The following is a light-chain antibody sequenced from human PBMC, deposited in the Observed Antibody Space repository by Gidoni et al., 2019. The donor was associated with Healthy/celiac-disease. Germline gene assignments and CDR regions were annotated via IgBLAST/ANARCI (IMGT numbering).Light chain of an antibody. V-gene: IGKV3-15*01. CDR2: GAS. J-gene: IGKJ2*04. CDR3: QQYSNWCS. CDR1: QSVSSN. Sequence: EIVMTQSPATLSVSPGERTTLSCRASQSVSSNFAWYQQQPGQAPRLLIYGASTRATGIPARCSGSGSATEFTLTISSLQSEDFAVYYCQQYSNWCSFGQGTKLEIK.